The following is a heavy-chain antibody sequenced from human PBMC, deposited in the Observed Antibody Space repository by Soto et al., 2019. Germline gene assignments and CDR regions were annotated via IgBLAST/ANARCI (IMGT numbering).Heavy chain of an antibody. D-gene: IGHD5-18*01. CDR3: ARENSYGLTIPHDY. J-gene: IGHJ4*02. V-gene: IGHV3-74*01. Sequence: GGSLRLSCAASGFTFSSYWMHWVRQAPGKGLVWVSRINSDGSSTSYADSVKGRFTISRDNAKNTLYLQMNSLRAEDTAVYYCARENSYGLTIPHDYWGQGTLVTVSS. CDR1: GFTFSSYW. CDR2: INSDGSST.